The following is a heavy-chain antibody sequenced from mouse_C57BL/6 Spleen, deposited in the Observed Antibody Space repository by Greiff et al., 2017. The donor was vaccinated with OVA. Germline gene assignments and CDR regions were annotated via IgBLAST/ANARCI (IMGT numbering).Heavy chain of an antibody. CDR3: TTYYYYGSSSAWFAY. D-gene: IGHD1-1*01. Sequence: VQLQQSGAELVRPGASVTLSCKASGYTFTDYEMHWVKQTPVHGLEWIGAIDPETGGTAYNQKFKGKAILTADKSSSTAYMELRSLTSEDSAVYYCTTYYYYGSSSAWFAYWGQGTLVTVSA. V-gene: IGHV1-15*01. CDR1: GYTFTDYE. CDR2: IDPETGGT. J-gene: IGHJ3*01.